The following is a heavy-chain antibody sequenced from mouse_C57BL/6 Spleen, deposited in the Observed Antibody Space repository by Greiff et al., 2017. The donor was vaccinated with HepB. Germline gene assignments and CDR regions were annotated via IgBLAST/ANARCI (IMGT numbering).Heavy chain of an antibody. D-gene: IGHD1-3*01. Sequence: QVTLKVSGPGILQSSQTLSLTCSFSGFSLSTSGMGVSWIRQPSGKGLEWLAHIYWDDDKRYNPSLKSRLTISKDTSRNQVFLKITSVDTADTATSYGAGNYNTGGGYGYLDVWGPGPTVTGSS. J-gene: IGHJ1*01. CDR1: GFSLSTSGMG. CDR2: IYWDDDK. CDR3: AGNYNTGGGYGYLDV. V-gene: IGHV8-12*01.